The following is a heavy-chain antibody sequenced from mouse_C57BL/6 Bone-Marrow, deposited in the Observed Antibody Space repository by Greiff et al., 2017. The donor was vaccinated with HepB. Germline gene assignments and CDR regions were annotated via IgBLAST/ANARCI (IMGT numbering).Heavy chain of an antibody. D-gene: IGHD2-1*01. Sequence: VQLQQSGAELVRPGASVKLSCTASGFTFNDDNMHWVKQRPEQGLEWIGWIDPENGDTDYATKFKGKATLTADTSSNTAYLQLSSLTSENTADYCGTYGNPKYYAMDYWGQGTSVTVSS. CDR3: TYGNPKYYAMDY. V-gene: IGHV14-4*01. J-gene: IGHJ4*01. CDR2: IDPENGDT. CDR1: GFTFNDDN.